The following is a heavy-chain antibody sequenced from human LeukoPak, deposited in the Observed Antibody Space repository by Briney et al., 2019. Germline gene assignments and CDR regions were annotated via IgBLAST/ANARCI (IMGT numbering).Heavy chain of an antibody. CDR1: GFTFSSYA. CDR2: ISSSSSYI. J-gene: IGHJ4*02. D-gene: IGHD5-24*01. Sequence: GGSLRLSCAASGFTFSSYAMSWVRQAPGKGLEWVSSISSSSSYIYYADSVKGRFTISRDNAKNSLYLQMNSLRAEDTAVYYCARDLGDGYNYLWCFDYWGQGTLVTVSS. CDR3: ARDLGDGYNYLWCFDY. V-gene: IGHV3-21*01.